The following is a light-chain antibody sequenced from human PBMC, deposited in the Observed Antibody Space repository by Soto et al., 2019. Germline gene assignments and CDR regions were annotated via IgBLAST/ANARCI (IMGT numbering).Light chain of an antibody. J-gene: IGLJ1*01. V-gene: IGLV2-14*03. Sequence: QSALTQPASVSGSPGQSITISCTGTSSDVGGYNYVSWYQHHPGKAPKLIIYDVTNRPSGVSNPFSGSKSGNTASLTISGLQHEDEADYYCSSYTTSNTRQIVFGTGTQADRP. CDR2: DVT. CDR3: SSYTTSNTRQIV. CDR1: SSDVGGYNY.